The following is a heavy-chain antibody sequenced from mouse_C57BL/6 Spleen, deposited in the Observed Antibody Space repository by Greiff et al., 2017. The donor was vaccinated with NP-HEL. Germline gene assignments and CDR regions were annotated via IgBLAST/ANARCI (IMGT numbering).Heavy chain of an antibody. J-gene: IGHJ2*01. Sequence: EVQLVESGGGLVQPGGSLSLSCAASGFTFTDYYMSWVRQPPGKALEWLGFISNKANGSTSEYSASVKGRFTISRDNAQSILYLQMNALRAEDSATYYGARSGAYGSRPVGFDYWGQGTTLTVAS. CDR3: ARSGAYGSRPVGFDY. CDR1: GFTFTDYY. D-gene: IGHD1-1*01. CDR2: ISNKANGSTS. V-gene: IGHV7-3*01.